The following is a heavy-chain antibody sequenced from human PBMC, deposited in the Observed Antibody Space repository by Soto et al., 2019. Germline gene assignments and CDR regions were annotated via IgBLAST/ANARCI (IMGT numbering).Heavy chain of an antibody. D-gene: IGHD3-3*01. CDR3: ARGPRIGCFDH. V-gene: IGHV4-59*01. CDR1: GGSISSYY. Sequence: PSETLSLTCTVSGGSISSYYWSWIRQPPGKGLEWIGYIYYSGSTNYNPSLKSRVTISVDTSKNQFSLKLSSVTAADTAVYYCARGPRIGCFDHWGQGTLVNVS. CDR2: IYYSGST. J-gene: IGHJ4*02.